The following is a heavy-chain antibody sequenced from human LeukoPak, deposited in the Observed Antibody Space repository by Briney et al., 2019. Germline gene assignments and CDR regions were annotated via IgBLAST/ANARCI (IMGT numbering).Heavy chain of an antibody. CDR2: IIPIFGTA. V-gene: IGHV1-69*06. CDR1: GGTFSSYA. D-gene: IGHD1-26*01. Sequence: SVKVSCKASGGTFSSYAISWVRQAPGQGLEWMGGIIPIFGTANYAQKFQGRVTITADKSTSTAYMELRSLRSDDTAVYYCARDQYSGSYYTYYYYYMDVWGKGTTVTVSS. J-gene: IGHJ6*03. CDR3: ARDQYSGSYYTYYYYYMDV.